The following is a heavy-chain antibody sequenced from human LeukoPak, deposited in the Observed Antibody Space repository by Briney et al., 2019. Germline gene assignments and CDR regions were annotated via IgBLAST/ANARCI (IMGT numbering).Heavy chain of an antibody. D-gene: IGHD1-1*01. V-gene: IGHV1-18*01. Sequence: ASVKVSCKASGYTFTNYGISWVRQAPGQGLEWMGWISAYNGNTNYAQKLQGRVTMTTDTSTSTAYMELRSLRSDDTAVYYCVRRKTGIPGEAFDYWGQGTLVTVSS. J-gene: IGHJ4*02. CDR1: GYTFTNYG. CDR2: ISAYNGNT. CDR3: VRRKTGIPGEAFDY.